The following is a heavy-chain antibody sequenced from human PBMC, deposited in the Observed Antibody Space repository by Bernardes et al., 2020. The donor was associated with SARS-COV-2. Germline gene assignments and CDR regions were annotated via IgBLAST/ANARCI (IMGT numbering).Heavy chain of an antibody. Sequence: GGSLRLSCAASGFTFGRFGLHWVRQAPGKGLEWVAVISPDGDEIYYGDSVKGRFTISRDNSKNTLVLQMSSLSVDDTAVYYCARERLARDVLLRFGWTSTPMDVWGQGTTVTVSS. V-gene: IGHV3-30*03. CDR1: GFTFGRFG. CDR3: ARERLARDVLLRFGWTSTPMDV. J-gene: IGHJ6*02. CDR2: ISPDGDEI. D-gene: IGHD3-3*01.